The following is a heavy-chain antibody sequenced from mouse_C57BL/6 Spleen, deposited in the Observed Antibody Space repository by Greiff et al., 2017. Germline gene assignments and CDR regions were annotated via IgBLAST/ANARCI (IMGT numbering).Heavy chain of an antibody. V-gene: IGHV5-17*01. D-gene: IGHD2-4*01. CDR2: ISSGSSTI. CDR3: ARGGDYDSAWFAY. J-gene: IGHJ3*01. Sequence: VQLKESGGGLVKPGGSLKLSCAASGFTFSDYGMHWVRQAPEKGLEWVAYISSGSSTIYYADTVKGRFTISSDNAKNHLFLQMTRLRSEDTAMDYCARGGDYDSAWFAYWGQGTLVTVSA. CDR1: GFTFSDYG.